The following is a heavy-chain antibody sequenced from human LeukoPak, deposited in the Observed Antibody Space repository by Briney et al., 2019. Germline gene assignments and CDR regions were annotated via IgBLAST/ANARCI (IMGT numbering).Heavy chain of an antibody. CDR3: ARVERTAMVTDY. J-gene: IGHJ4*02. CDR1: GYTFTSYD. V-gene: IGHV1-8*01. CDR2: MNPNSGNT. Sequence: ASVKVSCKASGYTFTSYDINWVRQATGQGLEWMGWMNPNSGNTGYAQKFQGRVTMTRNTSISTAYMELSSLRSEDTAVYYCARVERTAMVTDYWGQGTPVTVSS. D-gene: IGHD5-18*01.